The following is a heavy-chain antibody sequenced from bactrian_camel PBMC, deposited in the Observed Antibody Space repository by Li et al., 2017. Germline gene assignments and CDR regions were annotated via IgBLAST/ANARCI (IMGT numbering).Heavy chain of an antibody. V-gene: IGHV3S53*01. CDR3: VRCRWMGGGDWYADY. CDR1: GYTHSTIC. D-gene: IGHD6*01. J-gene: IGHJ4*01. Sequence: HVQLVESGGGSVQAGGSLRLSCAASGYTHSTICMGWFRRLPGQEREGVAAIAGDGRTNYADSVKGRFTIPRDGAKNTLYLQLTSLKTDDTAVYYRVRCRWMGGGDWYADYWGQGTQVTVS. CDR2: IAGDGRT.